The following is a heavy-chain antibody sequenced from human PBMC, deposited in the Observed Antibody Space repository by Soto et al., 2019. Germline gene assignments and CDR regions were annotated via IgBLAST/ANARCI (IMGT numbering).Heavy chain of an antibody. V-gene: IGHV3-23*01. D-gene: IGHD3-9*01. J-gene: IGHJ5*02. CDR3: ASPPYDILSGYYDH. Sequence: GGSLRLSCAASGFTFSTYGMSWVRQAPGKGLEWVSAISDSGGSTYYADSVKGRFTISRDNSKNALYLQMNSLRAEDTAVYYCASPPYDILSGYYDHWGPGTLVTVS. CDR1: GFTFSTYG. CDR2: ISDSGGST.